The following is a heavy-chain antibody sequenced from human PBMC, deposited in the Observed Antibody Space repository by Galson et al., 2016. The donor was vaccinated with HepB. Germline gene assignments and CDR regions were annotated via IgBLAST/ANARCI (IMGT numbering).Heavy chain of an antibody. Sequence: SVKVSCKASGYTFSTYGFSWVRQAPGQGLEWMGWISGRNGDRNYAQKFQGRVTMTTDTSTSTAYMELRSLRSDDTAVYYCAREGALGVWGQGTLVTVSS. J-gene: IGHJ4*02. D-gene: IGHD3-3*01. CDR2: ISGRNGDR. CDR3: AREGALGV. CDR1: GYTFSTYG. V-gene: IGHV1-18*01.